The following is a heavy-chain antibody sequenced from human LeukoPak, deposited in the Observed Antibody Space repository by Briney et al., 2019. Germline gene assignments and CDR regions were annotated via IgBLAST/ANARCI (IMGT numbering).Heavy chain of an antibody. Sequence: SETLSLTCAVSGGSISSGGYSWSWIRQPPGKGLEWIGYIYYSGSTYYNPSLKSRVTISVDTSKNQFSLKLSSVTAADTAVYYCARAPGQGYCGGDCLYYYYYMDVWGKGTTVTVSS. CDR1: GGSISSGGYS. V-gene: IGHV4-30-4*07. CDR3: ARAPGQGYCGGDCLYYYYYMDV. J-gene: IGHJ6*03. CDR2: IYYSGST. D-gene: IGHD2-21*02.